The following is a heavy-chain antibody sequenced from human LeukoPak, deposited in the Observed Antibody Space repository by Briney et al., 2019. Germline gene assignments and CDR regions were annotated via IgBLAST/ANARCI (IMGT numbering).Heavy chain of an antibody. D-gene: IGHD5-18*01. CDR1: GFTFSSYA. V-gene: IGHV3-23*01. CDR3: AKDPYSYGYPYYFDY. Sequence: EGSLRLSCAASGFTFSSYAMSWVRQAPGKGLEWVSAISGSGGSTYYADSVKGRFTISRDNSKNTLYLQMNSRRAEDTAVYYCAKDPYSYGYPYYFDYWGQGTLVTVSS. J-gene: IGHJ4*02. CDR2: ISGSGGST.